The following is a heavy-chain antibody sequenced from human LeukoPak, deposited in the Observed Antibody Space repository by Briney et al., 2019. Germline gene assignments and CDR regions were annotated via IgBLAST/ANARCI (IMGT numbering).Heavy chain of an antibody. Sequence: ALVKVSCKASGYTFTSYGISWVRQAPGQGLEWMGWISAYNGNTNYAQKLQGRVTMTTDTSTSTAYMELRSLRSDDTAVYYCARDRYCSGGSCPRAAGWFDPWGQGTLVTVSS. CDR3: ARDRYCSGGSCPRAAGWFDP. CDR1: GYTFTSYG. CDR2: ISAYNGNT. J-gene: IGHJ5*02. V-gene: IGHV1-18*04. D-gene: IGHD2-15*01.